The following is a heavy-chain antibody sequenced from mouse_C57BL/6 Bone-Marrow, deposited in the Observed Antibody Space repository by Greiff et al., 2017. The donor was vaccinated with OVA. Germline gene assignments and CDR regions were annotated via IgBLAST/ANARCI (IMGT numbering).Heavy chain of an antibody. CDR2: IDPSDSYT. V-gene: IGHV1-50*01. CDR1: GYTFTSYW. Sequence: QVQLQQPGAELVKPGASVTLSCKASGYTFTSYWMQWVNQRPGQGLEWIGEIDPSDSYTNYNQKFKGQATLTVDTSSSTAYMQLSSLTSEDAAVYYGAIDYGNYEWYFDGWGTGTTVTVSS. CDR3: AIDYGNYEWYFDG. D-gene: IGHD2-1*01. J-gene: IGHJ1*03.